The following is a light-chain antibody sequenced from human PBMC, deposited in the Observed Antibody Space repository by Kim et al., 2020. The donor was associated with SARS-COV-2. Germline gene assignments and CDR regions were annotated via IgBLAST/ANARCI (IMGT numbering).Light chain of an antibody. Sequence: ELTQPPSASGTPGQRVTISCSGSSSNIGSNTANWYQQLPGTAPKLLIYSNNQRPSGVPDRFSGSKSGTSASLAISGLHSEDEADYYCAAWDDSLNGWVFGGGTQLTVL. J-gene: IGLJ3*02. CDR2: SNN. CDR1: SSNIGSNT. V-gene: IGLV1-44*01. CDR3: AAWDDSLNGWV.